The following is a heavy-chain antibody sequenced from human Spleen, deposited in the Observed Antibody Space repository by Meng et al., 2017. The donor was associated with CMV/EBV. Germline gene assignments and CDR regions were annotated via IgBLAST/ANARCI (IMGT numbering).Heavy chain of an antibody. CDR2: ISWDGGST. J-gene: IGHJ4*02. V-gene: IGHV3-43D*03. D-gene: IGHD2-2*01. Sequence: GESLKISCAASGFTFSSYAMHWVRQAPGKGLEWVSLISWDGGSTYYADSVKGRFTISRDNSKNSLYLQMNSLRAEDTALYYCAKDGGVGIFCSSTSCHYPDYWGQGTLVTVSS. CDR3: AKDGGVGIFCSSTSCHYPDY. CDR1: GFTFSSYA.